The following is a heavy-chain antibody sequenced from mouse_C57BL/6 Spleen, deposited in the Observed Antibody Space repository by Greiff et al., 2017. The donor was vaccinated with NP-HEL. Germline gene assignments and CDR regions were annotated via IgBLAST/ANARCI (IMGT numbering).Heavy chain of an antibody. CDR1: GYTFTSYW. V-gene: IGHV1-69*01. CDR3: AIYYGDDGHYFDY. Sequence: QVQLQQPGAELVMPGASVKLSCKASGYTFTSYWMHWVKQRPGQGLEWIGEIDPSDSYTNYNQKFKGKSTLTVDKSSSTAYMQLSSLTSEDSAVYYCAIYYGDDGHYFDYWGQGTTLTVSS. J-gene: IGHJ2*01. CDR2: IDPSDSYT. D-gene: IGHD2-2*01.